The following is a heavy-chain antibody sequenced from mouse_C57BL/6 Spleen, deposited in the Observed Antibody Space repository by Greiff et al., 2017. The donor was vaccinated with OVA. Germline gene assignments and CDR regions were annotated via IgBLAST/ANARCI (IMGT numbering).Heavy chain of an antibody. CDR2: IYPGSGST. J-gene: IGHJ2*01. CDR1: GYTFTSYW. Sequence: VQLQQPGAELVKPGASVKMSCKASGYTFTSYWITWVKQSPGQGLEWIGDIYPGSGSTNYNEKFKSKATLTVDTSSSTAYLQLSSLTSEDTAVYYCARHSNYPYYFDYWGQGTTLTVSS. CDR3: ARHSNYPYYFDY. V-gene: IGHV1-55*01. D-gene: IGHD2-5*01.